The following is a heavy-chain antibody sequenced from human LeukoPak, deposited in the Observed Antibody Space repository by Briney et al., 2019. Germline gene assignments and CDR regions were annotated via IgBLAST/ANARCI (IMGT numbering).Heavy chain of an antibody. J-gene: IGHJ5*02. CDR3: ARNVGWYSHDT. CDR2: IYGSGST. V-gene: IGHV4-59*08. Sequence: KPSETLSLTCTVSGDSLSAHYWSWIRQPPGKGLEWIGYIYGSGSTHYDPSFRSLATISEDTSKNQFSLQLTSVTAADTAVYYCARNVGWYSHDTWGQGTLVTVSS. CDR1: GDSLSAHY. D-gene: IGHD6-19*01.